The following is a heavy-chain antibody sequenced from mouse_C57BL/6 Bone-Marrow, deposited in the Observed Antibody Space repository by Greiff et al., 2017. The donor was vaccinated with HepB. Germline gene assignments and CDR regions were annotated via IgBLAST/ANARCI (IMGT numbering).Heavy chain of an antibody. J-gene: IGHJ3*01. D-gene: IGHD1-1*01. CDR3: ARSTTVGGTWFAY. Sequence: EVNVVESGGGLVKPGGSLKLSCAASGFTFSDYGMHWVRQAPEKGLEWVAYISSGSSTIYYADTVKGRFTISRDNAKNTLFLQMTSLRSEDTAMYYCARSTTVGGTWFAYWGQGTLVTVSA. V-gene: IGHV5-17*01. CDR1: GFTFSDYG. CDR2: ISSGSSTI.